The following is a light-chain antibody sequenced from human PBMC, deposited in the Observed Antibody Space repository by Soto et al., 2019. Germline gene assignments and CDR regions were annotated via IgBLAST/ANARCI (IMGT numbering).Light chain of an antibody. Sequence: ELVLTQSPGTLSLSPGDRATLSCRASLSLPSRSLAWYQQRPGQAPRVLISAASTRAADIPDRFSGSGSGTDFTLTINRLEPEDFAVYYCQQYDYSPRTIGQGTKVEVK. J-gene: IGKJ1*01. CDR3: QQYDYSPRT. CDR2: AAS. V-gene: IGKV3-20*01. CDR1: LSLPSRS.